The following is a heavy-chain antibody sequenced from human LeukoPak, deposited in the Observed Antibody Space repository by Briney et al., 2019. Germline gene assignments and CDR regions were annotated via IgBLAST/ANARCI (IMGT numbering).Heavy chain of an antibody. V-gene: IGHV4-59*08. CDR2: IHYSGPT. Sequence: PSETLSLTCTVSGGSISSYYWSWIRQPPGKGLEWIGYIHYSGPTNYNPSLRSRVTMSVDTSKNQFSLNLSSVTAADTAVYYCARLSAGRPFDDWGQGTLVTVSS. CDR1: GGSISSYY. J-gene: IGHJ4*02. D-gene: IGHD2-15*01. CDR3: ARLSAGRPFDD.